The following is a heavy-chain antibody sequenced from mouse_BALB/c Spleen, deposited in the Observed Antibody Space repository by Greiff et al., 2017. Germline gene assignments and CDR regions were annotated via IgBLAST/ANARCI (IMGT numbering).Heavy chain of an antibody. CDR1: GFTFSSYT. CDR2: ISSGGSYT. CDR3: TRGDLAMDY. Sequence: EVKLMESGGGLVKPGGSLKLSCAASGFTFSSYTMSWVRQTPEKRLEWVATISSGGSYTYYPDSVKGRFTISRDNAKNTLYLQMSSLKSEDTAMYYCTRGDLAMDYWGQGTSVTVSS. V-gene: IGHV5-6-4*01. J-gene: IGHJ4*01.